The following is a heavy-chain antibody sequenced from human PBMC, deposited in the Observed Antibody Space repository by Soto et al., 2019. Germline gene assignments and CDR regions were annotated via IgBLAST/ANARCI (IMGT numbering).Heavy chain of an antibody. V-gene: IGHV3-48*02. CDR3: VRDDRWAFDF. CDR2: ISIGSGSI. CDR1: GFTVSNNY. J-gene: IGHJ3*01. D-gene: IGHD3-22*01. Sequence: EVQLVESGGGLIQPGGSLRLSCAVSGFTVSNNYMNWVRQAPGKGLEWVSYISIGSGSIFYADSVKGRFTISRDDAKNSLYLQMNTLRDEDTAVYYCVRDDRWAFDFWGQGTMVTVSS.